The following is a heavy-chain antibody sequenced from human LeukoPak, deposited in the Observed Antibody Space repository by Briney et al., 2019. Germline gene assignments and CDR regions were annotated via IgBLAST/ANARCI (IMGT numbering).Heavy chain of an antibody. CDR1: GFTFSSYW. D-gene: IGHD2-2*01. Sequence: GGSLKLSCAVSGFTFSSYWMSWVRQAPGKGLEWVASIKEEGSEKHYVDSVKGRFTISRDNAKNSLYLQMNSLRAEDTAVYYCARGHYQLSWGQGILVTVSS. CDR2: IKEEGSEK. J-gene: IGHJ5*02. V-gene: IGHV3-7*01. CDR3: ARGHYQLS.